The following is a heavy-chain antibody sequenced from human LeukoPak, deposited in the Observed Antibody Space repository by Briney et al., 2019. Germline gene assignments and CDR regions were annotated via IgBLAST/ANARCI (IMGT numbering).Heavy chain of an antibody. CDR1: GVIFSAYE. CDR2: ISGSGDTI. CDR3: VSAYGGLLDH. V-gene: IGHV3-48*03. Sequence: GGSLRLSCAASGVIFSAYEMNWVRQAPGEGLEWLSYISGSGDTIYYAESVKGRFTISRDNAQNSLYLQMNSLRAEDTAVYYCVSAYGGLLDHWGQGTLVTVSS. J-gene: IGHJ4*02. D-gene: IGHD3-16*01.